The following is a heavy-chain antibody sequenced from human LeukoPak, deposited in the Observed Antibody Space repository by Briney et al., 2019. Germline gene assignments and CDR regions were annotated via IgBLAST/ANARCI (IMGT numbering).Heavy chain of an antibody. CDR1: GYTFTGYY. CDR2: INPNSGGT. Sequence: ASVKVSCKASGYTFTGYYMHWVRQAPGQGLEWMGWINPNSGGTNYAQKFQGRVTMTRDTSISTAYMELSSLRSEDTAVYYCARAHDDSSGYWVDYWGQGTLVTVSS. D-gene: IGHD3-22*01. J-gene: IGHJ4*02. CDR3: ARAHDDSSGYWVDY. V-gene: IGHV1-2*02.